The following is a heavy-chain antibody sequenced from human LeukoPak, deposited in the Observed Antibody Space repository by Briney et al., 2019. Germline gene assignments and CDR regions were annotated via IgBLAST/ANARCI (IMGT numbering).Heavy chain of an antibody. J-gene: IGHJ4*02. CDR2: ISGSGGST. V-gene: IGHV3-23*01. D-gene: IGHD2-2*01. CDR1: GFTFSSYA. Sequence: PGGSLRLSCAASGFTFSSYAMSWVRQAPGKGLEWVSAISGSGGSTYYADSVKGRFTISRDNAKNTLYLQMNSLRAEDTAVYYCARVDLTAAITPRNFDYWGQGTLVTVSS. CDR3: ARVDLTAAITPRNFDY.